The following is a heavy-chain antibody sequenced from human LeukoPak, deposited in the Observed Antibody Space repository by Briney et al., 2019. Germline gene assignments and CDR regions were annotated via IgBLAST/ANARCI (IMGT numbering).Heavy chain of an antibody. Sequence: SETLSLTCTVSGGSISRYYWSWLRQPPGKGLEWIGYVSYSGSTNYNSTLKSRVTISVDTSKNQYSLKLSSVTAADTAVYYCARGKCSGGTCYRTFCGYWGQGTLVTVSS. CDR1: GGSISRYY. J-gene: IGHJ4*02. CDR2: VSYSGST. CDR3: ARGKCSGGTCYRTFCGY. V-gene: IGHV4-59*01. D-gene: IGHD2-15*01.